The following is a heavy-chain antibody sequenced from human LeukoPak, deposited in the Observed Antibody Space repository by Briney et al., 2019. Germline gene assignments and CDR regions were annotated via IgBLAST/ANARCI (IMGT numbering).Heavy chain of an antibody. D-gene: IGHD1-26*01. V-gene: IGHV5-51*01. CDR3: ARGRLVGAITEFDY. J-gene: IGHJ4*02. Sequence: GESLKISCQASGYSFTGYWIGWVRQMPGKGLEWMGIIYPGDSDTRYSPSFQGQVTISADKSISTAYLQSSSLKASDTAMYYCARGRLVGAITEFDYWGQGTLVTVSS. CDR2: IYPGDSDT. CDR1: GYSFTGYW.